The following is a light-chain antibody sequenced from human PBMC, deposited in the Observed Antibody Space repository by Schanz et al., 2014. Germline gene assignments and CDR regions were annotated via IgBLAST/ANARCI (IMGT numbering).Light chain of an antibody. CDR3: SAYVQGRNFVA. Sequence: QSALTQPRSVSGSPGQSVTISCTGTSSDVGGYNYVSWFQQHPGKAPELMTYDVTKRPSGVPDRFSGSKSGNTASLTISGLQAEDEADYYCSAYVQGRNFVAFGGGTKLTVL. CDR1: SSDVGGYNY. J-gene: IGLJ2*01. V-gene: IGLV2-11*01. CDR2: DVT.